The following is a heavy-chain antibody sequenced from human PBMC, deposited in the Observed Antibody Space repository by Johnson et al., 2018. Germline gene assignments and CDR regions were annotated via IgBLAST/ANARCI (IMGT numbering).Heavy chain of an antibody. CDR1: GFTFSSYG. D-gene: IGHD1-26*01. Sequence: QVQLVQSGGGVVQPGRSLRLSCAASGFTFSSYGMHWVRQAPGKGLEWVAVIWYDGSNKYYADSVKGRFTISRDNSKNTLYLQMNSLRAGDTAVYYCARVRGSYLFDAFDIWGQGTMVTVSS. V-gene: IGHV3-33*08. J-gene: IGHJ3*02. CDR3: ARVRGSYLFDAFDI. CDR2: IWYDGSNK.